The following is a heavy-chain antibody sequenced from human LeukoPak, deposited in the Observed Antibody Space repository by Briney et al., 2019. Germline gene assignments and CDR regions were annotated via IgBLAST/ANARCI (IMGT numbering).Heavy chain of an antibody. CDR2: ISSSGSTI. Sequence: GGSLRLSCAASGFTFSDYYMSWIRQAPGKGLEWVSYISSSGSTIYYADSVKGRFTISRDNAKNSLYLQMNSLRAEDTAVYYCASSGFNYYDGSGFIGGEDYWGQGTLVTVSS. CDR3: ASSGFNYYDGSGFIGGEDY. D-gene: IGHD3-22*01. CDR1: GFTFSDYY. J-gene: IGHJ4*02. V-gene: IGHV3-11*01.